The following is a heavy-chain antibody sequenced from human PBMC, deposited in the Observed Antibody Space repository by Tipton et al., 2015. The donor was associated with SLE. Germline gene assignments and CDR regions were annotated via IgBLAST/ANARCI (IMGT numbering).Heavy chain of an antibody. D-gene: IGHD2-15*01. J-gene: IGHJ6*03. CDR2: IYYNGKT. CDR1: GGSISSYY. CDR3: VKSVVVVSPRDYYYYMDV. V-gene: IGHV4-59*08. Sequence: LRLSCSVSGGSISSYYWSWIRQPPAKGLEWIGFIYYNGKTNYNSSLQSRVTLSVDMSKNQFSLRLSSVTAADTGVYYCVKSVVVVSPRDYYYYMDVWGKGTTVTVSS.